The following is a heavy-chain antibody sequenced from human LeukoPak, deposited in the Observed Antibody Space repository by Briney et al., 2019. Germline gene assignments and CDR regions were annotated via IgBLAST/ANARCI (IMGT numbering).Heavy chain of an antibody. CDR2: IYYSGST. D-gene: IGHD1-26*01. V-gene: IGHV4-59*01. CDR3: ASGRTEDKSDY. Sequence: PSETLSLTCTVSGGSISSYYWSWIRQPPGKGLEWIGYIYYSGSTNYNPSLKSRVTISVDTSKNQFSLKLSSVTAADTAVYHCASGRTEDKSDYWGQGTLVTVSS. J-gene: IGHJ4*02. CDR1: GGSISSYY.